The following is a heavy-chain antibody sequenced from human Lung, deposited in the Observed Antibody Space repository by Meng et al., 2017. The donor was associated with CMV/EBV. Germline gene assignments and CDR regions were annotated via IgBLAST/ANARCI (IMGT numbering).Heavy chain of an antibody. CDR1: GGSLGDYF. J-gene: IGHJ6*02. CDR3: ARMIMNNYDYHFAMDV. Sequence: SETLSLXCTVYGGSLGDYFWTWIRQPPGKGLEWIGEIDHSGSTKYNPSLKSRATISDDASKNQLSLKLRSLTAADTAVYYCARMIMNNYDYHFAMDVWGQGTSVTVSS. CDR2: IDHSGST. V-gene: IGHV4-34*01. D-gene: IGHD3-16*01.